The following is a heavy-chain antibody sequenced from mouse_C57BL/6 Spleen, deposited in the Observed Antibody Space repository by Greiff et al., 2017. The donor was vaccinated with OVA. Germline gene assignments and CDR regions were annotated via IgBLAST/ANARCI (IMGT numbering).Heavy chain of an antibody. D-gene: IGHD1-1*01. V-gene: IGHV6-3*01. CDR2: IRLKSDNYAT. Sequence: DVKLEESGGGLVQPGGSMKLSCVASGFTFSNYWMNWVRQSPEKGLEWVAQIRLKSDNYATHYAESVKGRFTISRDDSKSSVYLQMNNLRAEDTGIYYCTITGPWFAYWGQGTLVTVSA. CDR1: GFTFSNYW. CDR3: TITGPWFAY. J-gene: IGHJ3*01.